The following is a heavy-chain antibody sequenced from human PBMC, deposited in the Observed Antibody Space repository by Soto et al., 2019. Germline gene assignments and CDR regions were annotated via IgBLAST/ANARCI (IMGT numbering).Heavy chain of an antibody. J-gene: IGHJ6*02. V-gene: IGHV3-21*01. CDR1: GFTLSTYR. Sequence: PGGSLRLSCAASGFTLSTYRMTWVRQAPGKGLEWVSSISSSSYYIHYADSVKGRFTISRDSAKSSVYLQLNSLRAEDTAVYYCAREKEDEGSSSLRVYYGMDAWGQGTTVTVSS. CDR2: ISSSSYYI. D-gene: IGHD6-6*01. CDR3: AREKEDEGSSSLRVYYGMDA.